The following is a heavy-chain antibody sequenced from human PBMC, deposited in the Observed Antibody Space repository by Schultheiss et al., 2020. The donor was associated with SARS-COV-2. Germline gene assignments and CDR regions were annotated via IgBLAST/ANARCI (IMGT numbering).Heavy chain of an antibody. J-gene: IGHJ4*02. D-gene: IGHD4-17*01. CDR2: IYYSGNT. CDR3: ARSSGRYGLPDY. CDR1: GGSVSSSSYY. Sequence: SETLFLTCTVSGGSVSSSSYYWGWIRQPPGKGLEWIGYIYYSGNTYYNPSLKSRVTISVDTSKNQFSLKLSSVTAADTAMYYCARSSGRYGLPDYWGQGTLVTVSS. V-gene: IGHV4-31*03.